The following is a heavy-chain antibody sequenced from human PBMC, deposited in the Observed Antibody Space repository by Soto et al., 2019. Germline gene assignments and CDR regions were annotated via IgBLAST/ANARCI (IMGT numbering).Heavy chain of an antibody. V-gene: IGHV4-59*01. D-gene: IGHD6-19*01. CDR3: ARGVSGWYLANDY. Sequence: QVQLQESGPGLVKPSETLSLTCTVSGGSISSYYWSWIRQPPGKGLEWIGYIYYSGSTNYNPSLKSRVTISVDTSKNQFSLKLSSVTAADTAVYYCARGVSGWYLANDYWGQGTLVTVSS. CDR1: GGSISSYY. J-gene: IGHJ4*02. CDR2: IYYSGST.